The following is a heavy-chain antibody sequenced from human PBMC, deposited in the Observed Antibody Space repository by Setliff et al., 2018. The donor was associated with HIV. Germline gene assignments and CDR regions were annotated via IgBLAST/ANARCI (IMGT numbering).Heavy chain of an antibody. CDR1: GFAFSPYS. CDR2: ISSSSSYI. Sequence: PGGSLRLSCAASGFAFSPYSMNWVRQAPGKGLEWVSSISSSSSYIYYADSVKGRFTISRDNAKNSLYLQMNSLRAEDTAVYYCARGPYYYDSSGPFDYWGQGTLVTVSS. D-gene: IGHD3-22*01. CDR3: ARGPYYYDSSGPFDY. V-gene: IGHV3-21*01. J-gene: IGHJ4*02.